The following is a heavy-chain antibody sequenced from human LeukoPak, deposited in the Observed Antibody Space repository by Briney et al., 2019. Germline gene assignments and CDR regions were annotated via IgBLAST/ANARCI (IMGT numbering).Heavy chain of an antibody. D-gene: IGHD5-18*01. CDR2: INPNSGAT. J-gene: IGHJ6*03. CDR3: VRDREDTAIVGDYYYYYMDV. CDR1: GYTFTGYY. Sequence: GASVKVSCKASGYTFTGYYIHWVRQAPVQGLEWMGWINPNSGATSYAQKFQGRVTMTRDTSISTAYMELSRLKSDDTAVYYCVRDREDTAIVGDYYYYYMDVWGKGTTVTISS. V-gene: IGHV1-2*02.